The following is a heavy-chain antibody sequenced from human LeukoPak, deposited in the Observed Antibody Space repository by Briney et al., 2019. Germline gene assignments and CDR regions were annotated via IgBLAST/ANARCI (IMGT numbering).Heavy chain of an antibody. CDR1: GYTFTVYY. V-gene: IGHV1-2*02. Sequence: ASVKVSCNSSGYTFTVYYIHWVRQAPGQGLEWMGWINPNSGGTNYAQKFQGRVTMTRDTSISTAYMELSRLRSDDTAVYYCARDGVGDQLLVYWGQGTLVTVSS. CDR3: ARDGVGDQLLVY. J-gene: IGHJ4*02. CDR2: INPNSGGT. D-gene: IGHD2-2*01.